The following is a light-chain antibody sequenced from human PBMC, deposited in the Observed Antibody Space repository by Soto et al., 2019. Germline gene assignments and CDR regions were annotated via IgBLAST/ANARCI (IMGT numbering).Light chain of an antibody. CDR2: GAS. CDR3: HQYNDWPPWT. V-gene: IGKV3-15*01. J-gene: IGKJ1*01. Sequence: EILMTQSPATLSVSPGDRATLSCRASQSVSNNLAGYQQRPGQAPRLLIYGASTRATGIPARFSGSGSGTEFTLTISSLQSEDFAVYYCHQYNDWPPWTFGQATKVEIK. CDR1: QSVSNN.